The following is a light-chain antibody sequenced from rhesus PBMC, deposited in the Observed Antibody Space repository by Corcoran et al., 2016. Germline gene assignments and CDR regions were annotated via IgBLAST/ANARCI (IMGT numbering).Light chain of an antibody. Sequence: DIQMTQSPSSLSASVGDRVTLTCRASQGISSYLAWYQQKPGKAPKVLIYGASTLQSGVPSRFSGSGSGADFTLTISSLQTKDSATYYCQQTNAYPYSFGQGATVEIK. CDR2: GAS. J-gene: IGKJ2*01. CDR1: QGISSY. V-gene: IGKV1-25*01. CDR3: QQTNAYPYS.